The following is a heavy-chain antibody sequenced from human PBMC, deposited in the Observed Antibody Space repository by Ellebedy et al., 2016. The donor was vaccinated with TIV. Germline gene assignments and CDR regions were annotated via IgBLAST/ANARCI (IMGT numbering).Heavy chain of an antibody. D-gene: IGHD3-3*01. CDR2: INPSGGST. CDR3: ARSSFGNGYYGSIDY. CDR1: GYTFTNYY. Sequence: AASVKVSCKASGYTFTNYYMHWVRHAPAQGLEGMGTINPSGGSTSNAHHLQGRISITRDTSTSTVYMELSSLRSEDTAMYYCARSSFGNGYYGSIDYWGQGTLVTVSS. V-gene: IGHV1-46*01. J-gene: IGHJ4*02.